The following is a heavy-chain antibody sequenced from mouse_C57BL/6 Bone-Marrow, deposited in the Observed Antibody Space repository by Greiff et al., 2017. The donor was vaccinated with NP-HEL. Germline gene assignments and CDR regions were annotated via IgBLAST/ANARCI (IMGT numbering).Heavy chain of an antibody. CDR1: GFTFSDYG. Sequence: EVQLVESGGGLVKPGGSLKLSCAASGFTFSDYGMHWVRQAPEKGLEWVAYISSGSSTIYYADTVKGRFTISRDKAKNTLFLQMTSLRSEDTAMYYCARTAQATRAMDYWGQGTSVTVSS. J-gene: IGHJ4*01. CDR2: ISSGSSTI. V-gene: IGHV5-17*01. CDR3: ARTAQATRAMDY. D-gene: IGHD3-2*02.